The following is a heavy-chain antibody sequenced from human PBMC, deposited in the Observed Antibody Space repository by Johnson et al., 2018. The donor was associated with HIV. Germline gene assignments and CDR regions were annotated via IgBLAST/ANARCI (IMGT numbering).Heavy chain of an antibody. J-gene: IGHJ3*02. CDR2: IYSGGST. CDR1: GFSFSDYY. Sequence: VQLVESGGGLVKPGGSLRLSCAASGFSFSDYYMTWIRQAPGKGLEWVSVIYSGGSTYYADSVKGRFTISRDNSKNTLYLQMNSLRAEDTAVYYCARVARVVVYAEDAFDIWGQGTMVTVSS. D-gene: IGHD2-8*02. V-gene: IGHV3-66*01. CDR3: ARVARVVVYAEDAFDI.